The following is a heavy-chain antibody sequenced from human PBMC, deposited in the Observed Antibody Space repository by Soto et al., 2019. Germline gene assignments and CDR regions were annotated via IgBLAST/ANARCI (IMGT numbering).Heavy chain of an antibody. D-gene: IGHD3-3*01. CDR3: ARVTIFGVVITPRGNWFDP. CDR1: GGSISSSSYY. J-gene: IGHJ5*02. Sequence: SETLSLTCTVSGGSISSSSYYWGWIRQPPGKGLEWIGSIYYSGSTYYNPSLKSRVTISVDTSKNQFSLKLSSVTAADTAVYYCARVTIFGVVITPRGNWFDPSGQGTLVTVSS. CDR2: IYYSGST. V-gene: IGHV4-39*01.